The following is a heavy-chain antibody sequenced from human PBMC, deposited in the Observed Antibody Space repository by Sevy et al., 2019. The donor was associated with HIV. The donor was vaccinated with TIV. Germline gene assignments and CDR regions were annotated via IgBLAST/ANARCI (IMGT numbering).Heavy chain of an antibody. J-gene: IGHJ3*02. D-gene: IGHD2-15*01. Sequence: GGSLRLSCAASGFTFSSYSMNWVRQAPGKGLEWVSAISGGGYSDDSTYYAESVNGRFNISRDNPKKTLYLQMNNLKADDTGIYYWEKDIVCVVGEAFDIWGQGTMVTVSS. CDR1: GFTFSSYS. V-gene: IGHV3-23*01. CDR2: ISGGGYSDDST. CDR3: EKDIVCVVGEAFDI.